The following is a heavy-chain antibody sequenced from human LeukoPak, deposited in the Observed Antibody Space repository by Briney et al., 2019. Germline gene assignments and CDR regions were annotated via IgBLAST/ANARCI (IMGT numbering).Heavy chain of an antibody. V-gene: IGHV3-48*03. CDR1: GLALSVSE. CDR3: ATLTVAISFDY. J-gene: IGHJ4*02. D-gene: IGHD3-22*01. Sequence: PGRSLRLSCAASGLALSVSEMDWGRQAPGKGLEGGSYISSSGGTRYYADSVKGRFTISRDNAKNSLYLQMNGLRAEDTAVYYCATLTVAISFDYWGQGTLVTVSS. CDR2: ISSSGGTR.